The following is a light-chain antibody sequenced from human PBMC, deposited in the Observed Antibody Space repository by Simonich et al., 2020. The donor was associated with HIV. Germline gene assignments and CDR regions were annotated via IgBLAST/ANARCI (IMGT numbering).Light chain of an antibody. CDR3: GTWDSSLSAGV. CDR1: SSNIGAGYD. J-gene: IGLJ7*01. CDR2: GNS. V-gene: IGLV1-40*01. Sequence: QSVLTQPPSVSGAPGQRVTISCTGSSSNIGAGYDVHWSQQLPGTAPKLLIFGNSNRPYGVPDRFSGSNSGTSATLGITGLQTGDEADYYCGTWDSSLSAGVFGGGTQLTVL.